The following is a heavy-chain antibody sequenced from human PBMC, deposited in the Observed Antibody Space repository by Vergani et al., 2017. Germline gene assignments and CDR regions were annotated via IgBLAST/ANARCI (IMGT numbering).Heavy chain of an antibody. J-gene: IGHJ4*02. CDR2: ISGNNDDV. Sequence: EVQMVESGGGLVKPGGSLRLSCVASGFTFSHYSMNWVRQAPGKGLEWVSSISGNNDDVYYADSVKGRFTISRDNAKNSLYLQMNSLRAEDTAVYYCARSHQITMIVVAPFDYWGQGTLVTVSS. CDR3: ARSHQITMIVVAPFDY. D-gene: IGHD3-22*01. CDR1: GFTFSHYS. V-gene: IGHV3-21*01.